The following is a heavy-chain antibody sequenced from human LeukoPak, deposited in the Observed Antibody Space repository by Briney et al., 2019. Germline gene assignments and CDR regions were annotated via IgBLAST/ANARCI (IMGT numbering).Heavy chain of an antibody. Sequence: GGSLRLSCAASGFTVSSNYMSWVRQAPGKGLEWVSVIYSGGSTYYADSVKGRFTISRDNSKNTLYLQMNSLRAEDTAVYYCARDGREFSFDYWGQGTLVTVSS. J-gene: IGHJ4*02. D-gene: IGHD3-10*01. CDR1: GFTVSSNY. CDR2: IYSGGST. V-gene: IGHV3-66*01. CDR3: ARDGREFSFDY.